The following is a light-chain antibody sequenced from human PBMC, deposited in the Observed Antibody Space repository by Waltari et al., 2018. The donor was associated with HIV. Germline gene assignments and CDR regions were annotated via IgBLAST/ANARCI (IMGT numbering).Light chain of an antibody. CDR1: SSDVGSYNL. Sequence: QSALTQPASVSGSPGQSITIPCTGTSSDVGSYNLVSWSQQPPGKAPKLMIYEGSKRPSGVSNRFSGSKSGNTASLTISGLQAEDEADYYCCSYAGSSTLDWVFGGGTKLTVL. CDR2: EGS. V-gene: IGLV2-23*01. CDR3: CSYAGSSTLDWV. J-gene: IGLJ3*02.